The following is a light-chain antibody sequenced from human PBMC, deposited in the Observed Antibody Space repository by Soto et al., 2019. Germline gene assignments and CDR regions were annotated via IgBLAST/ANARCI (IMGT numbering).Light chain of an antibody. Sequence: AIQMTQSPSSVSASVGDRVTITCRASQGISNELGWYQQKPGKAPKLLIYSASSLQSGVPSRFSGSGSGTDFILPISGLQPEDFATYFCLQYFSYPRTFGQGTKV. CDR3: LQYFSYPRT. CDR1: QGISNE. V-gene: IGKV1-6*01. CDR2: SAS. J-gene: IGKJ1*01.